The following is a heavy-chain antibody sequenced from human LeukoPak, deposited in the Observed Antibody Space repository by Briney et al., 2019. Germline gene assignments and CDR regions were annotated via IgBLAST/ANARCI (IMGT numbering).Heavy chain of an antibody. CDR2: IYYSGST. Sequence: KTSETLSLTCTVSGGSISSYYWSWIRQPPGKGLEWIGYIYYSGSTNYIPSLKGRVTMSIDTSKNQFSLKLSSVTAADTAMYYCARGDYGSGSYYKRNAFDIWGQGTMVTVSS. D-gene: IGHD3-10*01. V-gene: IGHV4-59*01. CDR1: GGSISSYY. J-gene: IGHJ3*02. CDR3: ARGDYGSGSYYKRNAFDI.